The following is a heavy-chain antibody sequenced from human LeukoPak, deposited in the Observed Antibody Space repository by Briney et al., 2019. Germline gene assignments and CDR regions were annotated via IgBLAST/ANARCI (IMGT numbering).Heavy chain of an antibody. Sequence: GASVKVSCKASGYTFTGYYMHWVRQAPGQGLEWMGRIIPIFGTANYAQKFQGRVTITTDESTSTAYMELSSLRSEDTAVYYCASVYYYDSSGQSGAFDIWGQGTMVTVSS. V-gene: IGHV1-69*05. CDR3: ASVYYYDSSGQSGAFDI. CDR2: IIPIFGTA. J-gene: IGHJ3*02. D-gene: IGHD3-22*01. CDR1: GYTFTGYY.